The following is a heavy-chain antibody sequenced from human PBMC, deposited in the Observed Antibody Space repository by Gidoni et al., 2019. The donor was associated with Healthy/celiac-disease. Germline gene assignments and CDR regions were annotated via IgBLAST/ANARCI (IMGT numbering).Heavy chain of an antibody. V-gene: IGHV3-48*02. CDR3: ARACSSLPRSPNYFDY. CDR2: ISSSSSTI. Sequence: EVQLVESGGGLVQPGGSLRLSCAASGFTFSSYSMNWVRQAPGKGLEWVSYISSSSSTIYYADSVKGRFTISRDNAKNSLYLQMNSLRDEDTAVYYCARACSSLPRSPNYFDYWGQGTLVTVSS. CDR1: GFTFSSYS. J-gene: IGHJ4*02. D-gene: IGHD2-2*01.